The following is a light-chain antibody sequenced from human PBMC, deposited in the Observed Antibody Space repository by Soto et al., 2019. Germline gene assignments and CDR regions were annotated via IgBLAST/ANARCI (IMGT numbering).Light chain of an antibody. V-gene: IGKV1-5*03. CDR2: KAS. CDR1: QTISSW. J-gene: IGKJ1*01. Sequence: DIQMTQSPSTLSGSVGDRFTITCRASQTISSWLEWYQQKAGKAPKLLXYKASTLKSGVPSRFRGSGSGTEFTLTISSLQPDDFEPYYCQHYNSYSEAFGQGTKVDIK. CDR3: QHYNSYSEA.